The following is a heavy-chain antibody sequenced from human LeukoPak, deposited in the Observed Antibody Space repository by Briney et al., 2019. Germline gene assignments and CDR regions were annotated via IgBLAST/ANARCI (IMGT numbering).Heavy chain of an antibody. CDR1: GFTFSSYG. J-gene: IGHJ4*02. V-gene: IGHV3-33*01. CDR3: ARYGGGAAAFDY. Sequence: PGRSLRLSCAASGFTFSSYGMHWVRQAPGKGLEWVAVIWYDGSNKYYADSVKGRFTISRDNSKNSLYLQMNSLRAEDTAVYYCARYGGGAAAFDYWGQGTLVTVSS. D-gene: IGHD6-13*01. CDR2: IWYDGSNK.